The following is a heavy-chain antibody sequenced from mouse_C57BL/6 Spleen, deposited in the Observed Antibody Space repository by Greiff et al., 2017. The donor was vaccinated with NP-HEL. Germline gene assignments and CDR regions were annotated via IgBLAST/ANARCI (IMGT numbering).Heavy chain of an antibody. Sequence: EVQLQQSGPVLVKPGASVKMSCKASGYTFTDYYMNWVKQSHGKSLEWIGVINPYNGGTSYNQKFKGKATLTVDKSSSTAYMELNSLTSEDSAVYYCARKLYDYDVNYAMDYWGQGTSVTVSS. J-gene: IGHJ4*01. V-gene: IGHV1-19*01. CDR2: INPYNGGT. CDR3: ARKLYDYDVNYAMDY. CDR1: GYTFTDYY. D-gene: IGHD2-4*01.